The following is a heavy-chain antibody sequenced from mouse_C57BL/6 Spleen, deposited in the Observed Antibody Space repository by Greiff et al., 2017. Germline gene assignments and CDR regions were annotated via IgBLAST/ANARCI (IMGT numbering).Heavy chain of an antibody. V-gene: IGHV1-42*01. Sequence: VQLQQSGPELVKPGASVKISCKASGYSFTGYYMNWVKQSPEKSLEWIGEINPSTGGTTYNQKFKAKATLTVDKSSSTAYMQLKSLTSEDSAVYYCASSNPLLSMDYWGQGTSVTVSS. CDR3: ASSNPLLSMDY. CDR1: GYSFTGYY. D-gene: IGHD4-1*01. CDR2: INPSTGGT. J-gene: IGHJ4*01.